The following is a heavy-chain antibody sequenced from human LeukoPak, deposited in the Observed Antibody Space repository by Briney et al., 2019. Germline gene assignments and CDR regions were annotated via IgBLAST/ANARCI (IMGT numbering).Heavy chain of an antibody. D-gene: IGHD3-22*01. CDR1: GGSFSGNY. J-gene: IGHJ4*02. CDR2: INHSGTT. V-gene: IGHV4-34*01. CDR3: ARRTGTYYYDSSGYSPWRYYFDY. Sequence: PSETLSLTCAVYGGSFSGNYWSWMRQPPGKGLEWIGDINHSGTTNYSPSLKSRVTISVDTSKNQFSLKLSSVTAADTAVFYCARRTGTYYYDSSGYSPWRYYFDYWGQGTLVTVSS.